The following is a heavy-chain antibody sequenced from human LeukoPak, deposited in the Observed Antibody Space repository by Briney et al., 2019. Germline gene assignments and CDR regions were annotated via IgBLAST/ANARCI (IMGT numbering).Heavy chain of an antibody. CDR3: ARASILWFGELLFYFDY. CDR1: GYTFTSYD. J-gene: IGHJ4*02. Sequence: ASEKVSCKASGYTFTSYDINWVRQATGQGLEWMGWMNPNSGNTGYAQKFQGRVTITRNTSISTAYMELSSLRSEDTAVYYCARASILWFGELLFYFDYWGQGTLVTVSS. D-gene: IGHD3-10*01. V-gene: IGHV1-8*03. CDR2: MNPNSGNT.